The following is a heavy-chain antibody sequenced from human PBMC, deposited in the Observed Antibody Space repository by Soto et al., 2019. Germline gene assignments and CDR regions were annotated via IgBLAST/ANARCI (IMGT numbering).Heavy chain of an antibody. CDR3: AKDFWVNSDYDFVSHFDF. V-gene: IGHV3-23*01. Sequence: EVLLLESGGRLVQPGGSLRLSCAASGFTFSDYAMSWVRQAPGKGLEWVSGIRARGDNIFYTDSVEGRFTISRDNSRNMLYLQMNSLRAEDTALYYCAKDFWVNSDYDFVSHFDFWGQGTLVTVSS. CDR1: GFTFSDYA. J-gene: IGHJ4*02. CDR2: IRARGDNI. D-gene: IGHD5-12*01.